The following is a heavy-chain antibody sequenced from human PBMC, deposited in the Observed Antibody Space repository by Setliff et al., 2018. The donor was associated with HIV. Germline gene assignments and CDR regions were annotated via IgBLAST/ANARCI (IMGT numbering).Heavy chain of an antibody. V-gene: IGHV1-69*10. CDR1: GGTFSSYA. D-gene: IGHD3-22*01. Sequence: GASVKVSCKASGGTFSSYAISWVRQAPGQGLEWMGGIIPILGIKKYAQKFQGRVTITADKSTSTAYMELSSLRSEDTAVYYCARGKLHNYAGRTYLDAFDIWGQGTMGT. CDR3: ARGKLHNYAGRTYLDAFDI. CDR2: IIPILGIK. J-gene: IGHJ3*02.